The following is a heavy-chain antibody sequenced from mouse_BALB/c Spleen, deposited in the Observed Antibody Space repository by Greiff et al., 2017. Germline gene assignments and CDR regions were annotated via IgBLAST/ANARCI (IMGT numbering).Heavy chain of an antibody. CDR3: TRSEDGYPDAMDY. D-gene: IGHD2-3*01. V-gene: IGHV1-69*02. CDR1: GYTFTSYW. Sequence: VQLQQPGAELVRPGASVKLSCKASGYTFTSYWINWVKQRPGQGLEWIGNIYPSDSYTNYNQKFKDKATLTVDKSSSTAYMQLSSPTSEDSAVYYCTRSEDGYPDAMDYWGQGTSVTVAS. CDR2: IYPSDSYT. J-gene: IGHJ4*01.